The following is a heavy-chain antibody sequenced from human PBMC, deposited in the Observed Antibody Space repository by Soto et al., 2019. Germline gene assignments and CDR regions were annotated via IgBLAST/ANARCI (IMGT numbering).Heavy chain of an antibody. CDR1: GGSITSGGYY. J-gene: IGHJ4*02. CDR2: MYYSGST. V-gene: IGHV4-31*03. Sequence: SETLSLTCTVSGGSITSGGYYWSWIRQRPGRGLEWIGYMYYSGSTSYNTSLKSRVTMSVDTSQNQFSLKLSSVTAADTALYYCARDRGGYCSGGSCYIFDYWGQGTLVTVS. D-gene: IGHD2-15*01. CDR3: ARDRGGYCSGGSCYIFDY.